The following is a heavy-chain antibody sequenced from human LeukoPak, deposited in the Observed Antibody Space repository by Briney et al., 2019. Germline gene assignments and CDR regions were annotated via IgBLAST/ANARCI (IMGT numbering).Heavy chain of an antibody. D-gene: IGHD6-19*01. CDR1: GYTFTGYY. V-gene: IGHV1-2*02. CDR3: ARDQGIAVAGTPVDY. J-gene: IGHJ4*02. Sequence: ASVKVSCKASGYTFTGYYMHWVRQAPGQGLEWMGWINPNSGGTNYAQKFQGRVTMTRDTSISTAYMELSRLRSDDTAVYYCARDQGIAVAGTPVDYWGQGTLVTVSS. CDR2: INPNSGGT.